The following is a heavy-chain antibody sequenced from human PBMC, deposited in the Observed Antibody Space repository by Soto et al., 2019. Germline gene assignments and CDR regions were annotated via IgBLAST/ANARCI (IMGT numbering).Heavy chain of an antibody. D-gene: IGHD3-10*01. CDR2: IYYSGST. J-gene: IGHJ6*02. Sequence: SETLSLTXTVSGGSVSSGSYYWSWIRQPPGKGLEWIGYIYYSGSTNYNPSLKSRVTISVDTSKNQFSLKLSSVTAADTAVYYCARDSTGAYYYYGMDVWGQGTTVTVSS. V-gene: IGHV4-61*01. CDR3: ARDSTGAYYYYGMDV. CDR1: GGSVSSGSYY.